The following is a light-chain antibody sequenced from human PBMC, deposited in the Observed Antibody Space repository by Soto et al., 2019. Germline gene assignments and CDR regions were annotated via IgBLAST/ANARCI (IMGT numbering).Light chain of an antibody. CDR2: GAS. V-gene: IGKV3-15*01. Sequence: EIVMTQSPATLSVSPGERATLSCRASQSVSSNLVWYQQKPGQAPRLLIYGASTRATGIPARFSGSGSGTEFTLTISSLQSGDFAVYYCQQYNNCPLTFGGGTKVDIK. J-gene: IGKJ4*01. CDR1: QSVSSN. CDR3: QQYNNCPLT.